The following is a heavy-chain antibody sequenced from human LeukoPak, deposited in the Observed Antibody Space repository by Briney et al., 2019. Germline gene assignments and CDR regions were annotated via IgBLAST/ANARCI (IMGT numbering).Heavy chain of an antibody. V-gene: IGHV4-59*01. CDR2: IYYSGST. CDR1: GGSISSYY. CDR3: ARVSWGLIGMDV. J-gene: IGHJ6*02. D-gene: IGHD6-13*01. Sequence: PSETLSLTCTVSGGSISSYYWSWIRQPPGKGLEWIGYIYYSGSTNYNPSLKSRVTISVDTSKNQFSLKLSSVTAADTAVYYRARVSWGLIGMDVWGQGTTVTVSS.